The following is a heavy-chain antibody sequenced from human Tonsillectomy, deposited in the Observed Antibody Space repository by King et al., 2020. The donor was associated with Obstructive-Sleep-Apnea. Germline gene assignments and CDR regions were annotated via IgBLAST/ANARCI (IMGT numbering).Heavy chain of an antibody. D-gene: IGHD3-9*01. CDR3: ARDDVLRYFEREGGGDAFDI. J-gene: IGHJ3*02. Sequence: VQLVESGGGLVKPGGSLRLSCAASGFTFSTYTMNWVRQAPGKGLAWVSSISIRNRYIYYADSVKGRFTISRDNAKNSLYLQMNSLRAEDTAVYYCARDDVLRYFEREGGGDAFDIWGQGTMVTVSS. CDR2: ISIRNRYI. CDR1: GFTFSTYT. V-gene: IGHV3-21*01.